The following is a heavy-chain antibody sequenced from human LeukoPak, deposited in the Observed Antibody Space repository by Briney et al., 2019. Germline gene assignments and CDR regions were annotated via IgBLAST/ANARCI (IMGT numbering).Heavy chain of an antibody. CDR3: ARKGLPDY. Sequence: GGSLRLSCAASGFTFSNYWMNWVRQAPGKGLEWMASVKQDVNVKYYVDSVKGRFTISRDNAKNSLYLQMNSLRAEDTAVYYCARKGLPDYWGQGTLVTVSS. CDR2: VKQDVNVK. CDR1: GFTFSNYW. J-gene: IGHJ4*02. V-gene: IGHV3-7*01.